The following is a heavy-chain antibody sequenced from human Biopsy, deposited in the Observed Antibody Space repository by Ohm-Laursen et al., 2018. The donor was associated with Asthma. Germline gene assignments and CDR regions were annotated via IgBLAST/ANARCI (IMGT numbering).Heavy chain of an antibody. CDR3: ARDMNRDGWYFDY. CDR2: ISYDGSNK. V-gene: IGHV3-30*03. CDR1: GFTFGDYC. J-gene: IGHJ4*02. Sequence: LSLTCAASGFTFGDYCMSWVRQVPGQGLEWVAVISYDGSNKYYADSVKGRFTISRDNSKNTLYLQMNSLRGDDTAVYYCARDMNRDGWYFDYWGQGTLVTVSS. D-gene: IGHD5-24*01.